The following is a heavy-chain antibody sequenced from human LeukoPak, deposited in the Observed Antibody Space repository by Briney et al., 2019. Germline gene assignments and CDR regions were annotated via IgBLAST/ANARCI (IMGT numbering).Heavy chain of an antibody. V-gene: IGHV4-4*02. CDR1: GGSISSSNW. J-gene: IGHJ3*02. CDR2: IYHSGST. Sequence: PSETLSLTCAVSGGSISSSNWWSWVRQPPGKGLEWIGEIYHSGSTNYNPSLKSRVTISVDKSKNQFSLKLSSVTAADTAVYYCARVHCSGGSCYSGGPDAFDIWGQGTMVTVSS. D-gene: IGHD2-15*01. CDR3: ARVHCSGGSCYSGGPDAFDI.